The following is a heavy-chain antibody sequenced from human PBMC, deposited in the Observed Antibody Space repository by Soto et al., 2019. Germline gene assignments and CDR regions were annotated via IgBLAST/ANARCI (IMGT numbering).Heavy chain of an antibody. V-gene: IGHV1-2*02. Sequence: QVRLVQSGPEVRRPGASVTVSCKASGYTFTHYFIHWVRRAPGQGLEWMGYINPKSGDTHYSPTFRGRVSMTVDTSTDTASVGLSSLPSDDTAVYFCARVPGHKNSRGDFWGQGTPITVSS. CDR1: GYTFTHYF. J-gene: IGHJ4*02. CDR3: ARVPGHKNSRGDF. CDR2: INPKSGDT. D-gene: IGHD3-10*01.